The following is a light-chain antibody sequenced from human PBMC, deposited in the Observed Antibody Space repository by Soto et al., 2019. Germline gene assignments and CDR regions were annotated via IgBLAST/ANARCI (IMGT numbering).Light chain of an antibody. V-gene: IGLV2-23*02. CDR2: EVS. Sequence: QSAPTPPAPVSGSPGQSITISRTGNSSYVGSYNLVSWYQQHPGKAPKLMIYEVSKRPSGVSNRFSGSKSGNTASLTISGLQAEDEADYYCCSYAGSSTFVFGTGTKVTVL. CDR1: SSYVGSYNL. CDR3: CSYAGSSTFV. J-gene: IGLJ1*01.